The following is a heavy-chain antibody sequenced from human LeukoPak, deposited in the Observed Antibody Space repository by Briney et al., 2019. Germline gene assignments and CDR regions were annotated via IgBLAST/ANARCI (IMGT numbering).Heavy chain of an antibody. J-gene: IGHJ4*02. CDR1: GGSISSTTHF. V-gene: IGHV4-61*02. Sequence: SETLSLTCTVSGGSISSTTHFWSWVPQPAGKRREWFGRRNTGGSANYNPPLRSRVTISVVTSKNQFSLKLDYVTAADTAVDYCARYTGGGYGRYYLDYWGQGTLVTLFS. D-gene: IGHD5-18*01. CDR3: ARYTGGGYGRYYLDY. CDR2: RNTGGSA.